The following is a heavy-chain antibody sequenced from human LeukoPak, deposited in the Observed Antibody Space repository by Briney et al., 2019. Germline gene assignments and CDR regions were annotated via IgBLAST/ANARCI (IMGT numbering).Heavy chain of an antibody. Sequence: PSETLSLTCTVSTGSISRYYWSWIRQPPGKGLEWIGCISYSGSTKYNPSLKSRVTISVDTSKNQFSLKLYSVTAADTTAYYCARRYNSGWYGVFDFWGQGTMVTVSS. V-gene: IGHV4-59*08. J-gene: IGHJ3*01. CDR2: ISYSGST. CDR3: ARRYNSGWYGVFDF. D-gene: IGHD6-19*01. CDR1: TGSISRYY.